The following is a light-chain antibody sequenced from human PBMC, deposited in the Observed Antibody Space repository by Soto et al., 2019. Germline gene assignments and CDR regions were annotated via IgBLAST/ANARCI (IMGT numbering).Light chain of an antibody. J-gene: IGKJ3*01. CDR1: QSVSSY. CDR2: DAS. CDR3: QQRSNWPPRIT. V-gene: IGKV3-11*01. Sequence: EIVLTQSPATLSLSPGERATLSCRASQSVSSYLAWYQQKPDQAPRLLIYDASNRATGITARFSGSGSGTDFTLTISSLEPEDFAVYYCQQRSNWPPRITFGPGTKVDIK.